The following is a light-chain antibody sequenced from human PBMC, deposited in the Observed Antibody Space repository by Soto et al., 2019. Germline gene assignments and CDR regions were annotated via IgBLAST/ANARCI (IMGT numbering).Light chain of an antibody. V-gene: IGKV3D-7*01. CDR1: QSVSSSY. J-gene: IGKJ3*01. CDR2: GAS. Sequence: PGERVTLSCRASQSVSSSYLTWYQQKPGQAPRLLIYGASTRATSIPARSSGSGSGTDFTLTISSLQPEDFAVYYCQQDYTRFTFGPGTKVDIK. CDR3: QQDYTRFT.